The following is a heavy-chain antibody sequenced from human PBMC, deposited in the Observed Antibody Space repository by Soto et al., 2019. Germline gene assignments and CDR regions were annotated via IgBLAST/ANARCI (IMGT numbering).Heavy chain of an antibody. CDR2: IIPMSATA. CDR3: ARGRSTVNLFNDPFHV. D-gene: IGHD4-17*01. Sequence: QEQLVQSGAEVKEPGSSVKVSCKASGGSFSNYAFGWVRQAPGQGLEWMGGIIPMSATANYARKFQGRVTITADESTNTAYMELSSLRSEDTAMYYCARGRSTVNLFNDPFHVWGQGTMVTVS. V-gene: IGHV1-69*01. CDR1: GGSFSNYA. J-gene: IGHJ3*01.